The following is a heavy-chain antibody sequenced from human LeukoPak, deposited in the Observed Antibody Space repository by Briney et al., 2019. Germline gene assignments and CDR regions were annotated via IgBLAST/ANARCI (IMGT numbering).Heavy chain of an antibody. Sequence: PSETLSLTCAVSGYSISGGYYWGWIRQPPGKGLEWIGSIYHSGSTYYNPSLKSRVTISVDTSKNQFSLKLSSVTAADTAVYYCARHEFPYGDYRNFFDYWGQGTLVTVSS. CDR2: IYHSGST. CDR1: GYSISGGYY. D-gene: IGHD4-17*01. V-gene: IGHV4-38-2*01. CDR3: ARHEFPYGDYRNFFDY. J-gene: IGHJ4*02.